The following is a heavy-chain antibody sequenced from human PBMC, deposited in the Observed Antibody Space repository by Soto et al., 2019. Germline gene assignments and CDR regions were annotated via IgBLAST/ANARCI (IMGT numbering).Heavy chain of an antibody. V-gene: IGHV1-18*04. CDR3: ARSPPRYSSGRSLDY. CDR1: GYSFTSYG. Sequence: GESLKISCKASGYSFTSYGISWVRQAPGQGLEWMGWISAYNGNTNYAQKLQGRVTLTTDTSTSTAYMELRSLRSDDTAVYYCARSPPRYSSGRSLDYWGQGTLVTVSS. J-gene: IGHJ4*02. CDR2: ISAYNGNT. D-gene: IGHD6-19*01.